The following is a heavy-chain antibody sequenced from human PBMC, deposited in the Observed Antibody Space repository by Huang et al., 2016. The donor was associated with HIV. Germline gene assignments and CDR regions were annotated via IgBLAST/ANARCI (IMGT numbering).Heavy chain of an antibody. J-gene: IGHJ6*02. V-gene: IGHV3-74*01. D-gene: IGHD3-10*01. CDR3: ARVRSTMSTTIYYYYGMDV. CDR2: SNSDGSKT. CDR1: GFTFSNYW. Sequence: EVQLVESGGGLVQPGGSLTLSCAASGFTFSNYWMYWVRQGPGTGLVGVARSNSDGSKTTDADSVEGRFTISRENTKNTLYLQMNSLRVEDTAVYYCARVRSTMSTTIYYYYGMDVWGQGTTVTVSS.